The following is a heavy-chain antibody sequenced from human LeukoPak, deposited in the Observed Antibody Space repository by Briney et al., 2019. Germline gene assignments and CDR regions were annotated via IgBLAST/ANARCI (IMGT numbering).Heavy chain of an antibody. D-gene: IGHD3-3*01. Sequence: TGGSLRLSCATSGFTFTIFGINWLRQAPGKGPEWVSYIDARSGITYYADSVQGRFTISRDNAKESVFLQMNRLRVDDTAVYYCARTYDFGRGPPGDAFDNWGQGTPVTVSS. CDR2: IDARSGIT. J-gene: IGHJ3*02. V-gene: IGHV3-48*01. CDR3: ARTYDFGRGPPGDAFDN. CDR1: GFTFTIFG.